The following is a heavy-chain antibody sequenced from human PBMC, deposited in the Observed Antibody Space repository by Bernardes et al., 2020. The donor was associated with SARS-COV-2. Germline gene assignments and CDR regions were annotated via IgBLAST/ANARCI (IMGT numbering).Heavy chain of an antibody. Sequence: VWSLILSCSASGFTFSYYAMHWVRQAPGKGLEYVSGISSNGESTYYADSVKGRFTISRDNTKNTLYLQMTSLRTEDTAVYHCVKDVLMGATFDSWGQGTLVTVSS. CDR1: GFTFSYYA. J-gene: IGHJ4*02. CDR3: VKDVLMGATFDS. D-gene: IGHD1-26*01. V-gene: IGHV3-64D*06. CDR2: ISSNGEST.